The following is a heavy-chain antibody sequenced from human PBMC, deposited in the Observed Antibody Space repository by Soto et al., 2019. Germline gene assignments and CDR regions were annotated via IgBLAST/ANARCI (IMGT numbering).Heavy chain of an antibody. V-gene: IGHV3-13*01. CDR1: GFTFSGFD. CDR2: IGTAGDT. CDR3: ARGQEVGAHFFDS. Sequence: GGSLRLSCEASGFTFSGFDMHWVRQPTGKGLEWVSTIGTAGDTYYAVSVKGRFTISRDNAKNSLSLQMNSLRAGDTAVYFCARGQEVGAHFFDSWGQGTQVTVFS. D-gene: IGHD2-15*01. J-gene: IGHJ4*02.